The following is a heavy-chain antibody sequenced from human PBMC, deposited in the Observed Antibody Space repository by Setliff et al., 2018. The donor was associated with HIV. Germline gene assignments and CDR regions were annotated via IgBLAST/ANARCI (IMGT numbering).Heavy chain of an antibody. CDR1: GYTFTSYY. D-gene: IGHD2-2*01. CDR2: INPGGGST. J-gene: IGHJ5*02. Sequence: ASVKVSCKASGYTFTSYYMHWVRQAPGQGLEWMGIINPGGGSTSYAQKFQGRVTMTSDTSTSTVYMELSSPKSEDTAVYYCARDFGGYCSSMSCPGLFDPWGQGTLVTVSS. CDR3: ARDFGGYCSSMSCPGLFDP. V-gene: IGHV1-46*01.